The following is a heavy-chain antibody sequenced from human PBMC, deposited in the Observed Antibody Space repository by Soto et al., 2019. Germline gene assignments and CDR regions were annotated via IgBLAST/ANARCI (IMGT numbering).Heavy chain of an antibody. Sequence: GASLKISWQGSGYRFSRYWIGWVRQMPGKGLEWMGITYPGDSDTRYSPSFQGQVTISADKSINTAYVQWSSLKASDNAMYYCARHEGPVRGPPTADYWGQGTLVTVSS. CDR2: TYPGDSDT. V-gene: IGHV5-51*01. J-gene: IGHJ4*02. CDR3: ARHEGPVRGPPTADY. D-gene: IGHD3-10*01. CDR1: GYRFSRYW.